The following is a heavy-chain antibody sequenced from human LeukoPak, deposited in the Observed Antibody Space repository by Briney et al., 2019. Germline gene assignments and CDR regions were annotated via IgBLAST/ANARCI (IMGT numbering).Heavy chain of an antibody. CDR2: ISSSGSTI. Sequence: PGGSLRLSCAASGFTFSSYEMNWVRQAPGKGLEWVSYISSSGSTIYYADSVKGRFTISRDNAKNSLYLQMHSLRAEDTAVYYCAREVGDGYNYAFFDYWGQGTLVTVSS. J-gene: IGHJ4*02. D-gene: IGHD5-24*01. CDR1: GFTFSSYE. CDR3: AREVGDGYNYAFFDY. V-gene: IGHV3-48*03.